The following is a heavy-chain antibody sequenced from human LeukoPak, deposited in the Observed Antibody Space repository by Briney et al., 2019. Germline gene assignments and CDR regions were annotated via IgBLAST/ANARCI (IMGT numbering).Heavy chain of an antibody. J-gene: IGHJ3*02. Sequence: GGSLRLSCAASGFTFSSYWMSWVRQAPGKGLEWVANIKQDGSEKYYVDSVKGRFTISRDNAKNSLYLQMNSLRAEDTAVYYCARVLGGITIFGVVTFDAFDIWGQGTMVTVSS. V-gene: IGHV3-7*01. CDR1: GFTFSSYW. CDR2: IKQDGSEK. D-gene: IGHD3-3*01. CDR3: ARVLGGITIFGVVTFDAFDI.